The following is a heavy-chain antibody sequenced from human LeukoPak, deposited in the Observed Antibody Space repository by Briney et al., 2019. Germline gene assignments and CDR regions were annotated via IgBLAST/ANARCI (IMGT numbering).Heavy chain of an antibody. Sequence: ASVKVSCKASGYTFTSYGISWVRQAPGQGLEWMGWINAGNGNTKYSQKFQGRVTITRDTSASTAYMELSSLRSEDTAVYYCARDPNFIRGVIIPFDYWGQGTLVTVSS. D-gene: IGHD3-10*01. V-gene: IGHV1-3*01. CDR1: GYTFTSYG. CDR3: ARDPNFIRGVIIPFDY. CDR2: INAGNGNT. J-gene: IGHJ4*02.